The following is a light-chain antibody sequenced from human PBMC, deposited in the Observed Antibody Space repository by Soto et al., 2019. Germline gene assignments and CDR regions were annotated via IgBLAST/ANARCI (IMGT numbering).Light chain of an antibody. V-gene: IGLV2-14*01. CDR2: EVT. CDR1: SSDIGAYDY. Sequence: QSALTQPASVSGSPGQSITISCSGSSSDIGAYDYVSWYQQHPGKAPKLLIYEVTSRPSGVSHRFSGSKSGNTASLSISGLQLEDDADYYCSSYTSSIFYVFGTGTKLTVL. CDR3: SSYTSSIFYV. J-gene: IGLJ1*01.